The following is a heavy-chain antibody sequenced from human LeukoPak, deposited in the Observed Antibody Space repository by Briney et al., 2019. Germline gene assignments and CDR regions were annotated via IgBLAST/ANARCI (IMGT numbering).Heavy chain of an antibody. D-gene: IGHD3-10*01. Sequence: SVKVSCKASGGTFSSYAISWVRQAPGQGLEWMGRIIPILGIANYAQKVQGRVTITADKSTSTAYMELSSLRSEDTAVYYCASSMVRGVISFDPWGQGTLVTVSS. CDR1: GGTFSSYA. J-gene: IGHJ5*02. CDR2: IIPILGIA. CDR3: ASSMVRGVISFDP. V-gene: IGHV1-69*04.